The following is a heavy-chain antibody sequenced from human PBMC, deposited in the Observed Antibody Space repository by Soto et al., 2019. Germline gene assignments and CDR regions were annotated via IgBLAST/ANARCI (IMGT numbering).Heavy chain of an antibody. Sequence: EVQLVESGGGLVKPGGSLRLSCAASGFTFSSYSMNWVRQAPGKGLEWVSSISSSSSYIYYADSVKGRFTISRDNAKNSLYLQMNSLRAEDTAVYYCARGGIYYDSTGYRGDYWAQGTLVTVSS. CDR3: ARGGIYYDSTGYRGDY. J-gene: IGHJ4*02. D-gene: IGHD3-22*01. CDR1: GFTFSSYS. CDR2: ISSSSSYI. V-gene: IGHV3-21*01.